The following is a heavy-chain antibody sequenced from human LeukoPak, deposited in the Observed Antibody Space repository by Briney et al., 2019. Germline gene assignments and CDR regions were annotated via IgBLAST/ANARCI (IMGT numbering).Heavy chain of an antibody. CDR3: ARGLKQLVPYYYYMDV. J-gene: IGHJ6*03. V-gene: IGHV3-64*01. D-gene: IGHD6-6*01. CDR1: GFTFSSYA. Sequence: PGGSLRLSCAASGFTFSSYAMHWVRQAPGKGLEYVSALSSNGGSTYYANSVKGRFTISRDNSKNTLYLQMGSLRAEDMAVYYCARGLKQLVPYYYYMDVWGKGTTVTVSS. CDR2: LSSNGGST.